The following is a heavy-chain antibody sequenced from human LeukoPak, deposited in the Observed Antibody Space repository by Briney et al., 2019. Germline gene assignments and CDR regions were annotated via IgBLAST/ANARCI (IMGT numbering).Heavy chain of an antibody. CDR3: ARLGVNYDSSGYYSN. CDR2: IYYSGST. CDR1: GGSISSYY. Sequence: SETLSLTCTVSGGSISSYYWSWIRQPPGKGLEWIGYIYYSGSTNYNPSLKSRVTISVDTSKNQFSLKLSSVAAADTAVYYCARLGVNYDSSGYYSNWGQGTLVTVSS. D-gene: IGHD3-22*01. V-gene: IGHV4-59*08. J-gene: IGHJ4*02.